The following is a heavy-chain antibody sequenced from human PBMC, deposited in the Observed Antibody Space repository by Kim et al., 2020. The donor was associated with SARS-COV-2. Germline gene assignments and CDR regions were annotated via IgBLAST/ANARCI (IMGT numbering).Heavy chain of an antibody. Sequence: TNSHPSLRSRVTISVDTAKNPFSLKRSSVTAADTAVYYCARDGGSSSLRDWGQGTLVTVSS. V-gene: IGHV4-59*01. CDR2: T. D-gene: IGHD6-13*01. CDR3: ARDGGSSSLRD. J-gene: IGHJ4*02.